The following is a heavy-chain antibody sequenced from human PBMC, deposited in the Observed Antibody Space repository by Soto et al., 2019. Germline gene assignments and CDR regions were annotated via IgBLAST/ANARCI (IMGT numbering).Heavy chain of an antibody. CDR1: GFTFSNYA. D-gene: IGHD3-22*01. J-gene: IGHJ3*02. Sequence: QVQLVESGGGVVQPGRSLRLSCAVSGFTFSNYAMHWVRQAPGKGLEWVTVISYDGRKKYYADSVKGRFTISRDNSKNTLYLQMNSLRAEDTAVYYCARRLEIPLYDSSPDAFDIWGQGTMVTVSS. V-gene: IGHV3-30*04. CDR2: ISYDGRKK. CDR3: ARRLEIPLYDSSPDAFDI.